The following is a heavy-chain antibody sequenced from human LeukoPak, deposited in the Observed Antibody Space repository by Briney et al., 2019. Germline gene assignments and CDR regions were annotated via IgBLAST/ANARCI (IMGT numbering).Heavy chain of an antibody. J-gene: IGHJ3*02. CDR2: IYHSGST. CDR1: GGSISSGGYS. Sequence: PSQTLSLTCAVSGGSISSGGYSWSWLRQPPGKGLEWIGYIYHSGSTYYNPSLKSRVTISVDRSKNQFSLKLSSVTAADTAVYYCARGPSPHTIFGVPPLWGREEDAFDIWGQGTMVTVSS. V-gene: IGHV4-30-2*01. D-gene: IGHD3-3*01. CDR3: ARGPSPHTIFGVPPLWGREEDAFDI.